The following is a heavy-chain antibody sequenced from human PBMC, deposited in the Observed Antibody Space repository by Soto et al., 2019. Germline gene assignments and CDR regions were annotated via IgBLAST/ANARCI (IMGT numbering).Heavy chain of an antibody. D-gene: IGHD3-22*01. CDR2: IYYDGSA. CDR3: PKRIRGYGAHYCAWCDP. Sequence: QVQLQESGPGLVKPSPTLSLTCTVSGGSITTGDYSWRWIRKPPGKSLEWIVNIYYDGSAFTNPTLMSRVSASVDTSNNQYSLSLFAVAAADTAVYYGPKRIRGYGAHYCAWCDPWGPGALVTVSS. J-gene: IGHJ5*02. CDR1: GGSITTGDYS. V-gene: IGHV4-30-4*01.